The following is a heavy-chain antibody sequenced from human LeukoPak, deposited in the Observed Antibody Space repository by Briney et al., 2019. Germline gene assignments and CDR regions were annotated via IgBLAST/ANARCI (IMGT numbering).Heavy chain of an antibody. Sequence: PGRSLRLSCAASGFRLDDYSMHWVRQAPGKGLEWVSGISWKSGSIGYADSVKGRFTISRDNAKSSLYLQMNSLRPEDTALYYCAKDRTTVAIGAFYVWGQGTMVSVSS. V-gene: IGHV3-9*01. J-gene: IGHJ3*01. CDR1: GFRLDDYS. CDR2: ISWKSGSI. CDR3: AKDRTTVAIGAFYV. D-gene: IGHD4-23*01.